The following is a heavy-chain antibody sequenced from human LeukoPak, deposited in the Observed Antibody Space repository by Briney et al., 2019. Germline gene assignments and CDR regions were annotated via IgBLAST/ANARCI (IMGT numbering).Heavy chain of an antibody. CDR2: IYYSGST. Sequence: PSETLSLTCTVSGGSISGYYWSWIRQPPGKGLEWIGYIYYSGSTNYNPSLKSRVTISVDTSKNQFSLKLSSVTAADTAVYYCARAESSGWYGNFDYWGQGTLVTVSS. D-gene: IGHD6-19*01. CDR3: ARAESSGWYGNFDY. V-gene: IGHV4-59*01. CDR1: GGSISGYY. J-gene: IGHJ4*02.